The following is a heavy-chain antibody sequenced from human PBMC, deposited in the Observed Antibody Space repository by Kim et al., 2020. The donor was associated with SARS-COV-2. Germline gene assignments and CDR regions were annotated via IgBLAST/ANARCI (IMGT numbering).Heavy chain of an antibody. V-gene: IGHV1-46*01. CDR3: ARGLYSYVFDY. D-gene: IGHD5-18*01. Sequence: TSYAQKFQGRVTMTRDTSTSTVYMELSSLRSEDTAVYYCARGLYSYVFDYWGQGTLVTVSS. CDR2: T. J-gene: IGHJ4*02.